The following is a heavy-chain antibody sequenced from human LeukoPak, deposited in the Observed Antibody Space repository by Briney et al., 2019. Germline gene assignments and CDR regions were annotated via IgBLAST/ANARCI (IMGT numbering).Heavy chain of an antibody. CDR2: IRYDGSNK. Sequence: RPGGSLRLSCAASGFTFSTYGMHWVRQAPGKGLEWVAFIRYDGSNKYYADSVKGRFTISRDNSKNTLYLQMNSLRAEDTAVYYCAKDPSPNIVVVPAATDYWGQGTLVTVSS. J-gene: IGHJ4*02. CDR3: AKDPSPNIVVVPAATDY. D-gene: IGHD2-2*01. CDR1: GFTFSTYG. V-gene: IGHV3-30*02.